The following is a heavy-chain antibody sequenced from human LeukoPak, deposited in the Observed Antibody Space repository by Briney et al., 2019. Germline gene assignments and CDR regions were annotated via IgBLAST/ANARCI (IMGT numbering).Heavy chain of an antibody. CDR1: GCTFSIYA. CDR3: AKDAQFYSGSYYGPPFDY. J-gene: IGHJ4*02. CDR2: ISGSGGST. V-gene: IGHV3-23*01. D-gene: IGHD1-26*01. Sequence: GVPLRLSSATSGCTFSIYAISWSPQAPRKWLESVTAISGSGGSTDYADAVKVRFTISRDNSKHTLYLQMNSLRAEETAVYYCAKDAQFYSGSYYGPPFDYWGQGTLVTVSS.